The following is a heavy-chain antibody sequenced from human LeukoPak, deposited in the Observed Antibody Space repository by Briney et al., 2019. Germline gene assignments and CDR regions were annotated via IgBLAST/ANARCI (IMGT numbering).Heavy chain of an antibody. CDR2: INPNSGAT. Sequence: GASVKVSCKASGYNFIGYYMHWVRQGPGQGLEWMGWINPNSGATNYARNFQGRVTMTRDTSITTTYMELSSLTSDDTAVYYCARENWFDTWGPGTLVTVSS. CDR1: GYNFIGYY. CDR3: ARENWFDT. J-gene: IGHJ5*02. V-gene: IGHV1-2*02.